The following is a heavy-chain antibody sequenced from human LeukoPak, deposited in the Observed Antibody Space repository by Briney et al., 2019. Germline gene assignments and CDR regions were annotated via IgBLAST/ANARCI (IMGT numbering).Heavy chain of an antibody. CDR3: AKELNYYDSSGYYIR. CDR1: GFTFSSYG. J-gene: IGHJ4*02. CDR2: ISGSGGST. Sequence: PGGTLRLSCAASGFTFSSYGMNWVRQAPGKGLEWVSAISGSGGSTYYADSVKGRFTISRDNSKNTLYLQMNSLRAEDTAVYYCAKELNYYDSSGYYIRWGQGTLVTVSS. V-gene: IGHV3-23*01. D-gene: IGHD3-22*01.